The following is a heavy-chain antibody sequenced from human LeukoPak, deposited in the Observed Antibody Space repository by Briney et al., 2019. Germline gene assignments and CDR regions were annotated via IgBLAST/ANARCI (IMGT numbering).Heavy chain of an antibody. CDR3: ARDEGG. CDR2: INPNSSGT. Sequence: TSVTLSCNASGYTFTGYYMHWVRQPPGQGLELMGLINPNSSGTNYSQKSQGRVTMTRDTPISTAYMELSRLRSDDTAVYYCARDEGGWGQGTLVTVSS. CDR1: GYTFTGYY. V-gene: IGHV1-2*02. J-gene: IGHJ4*02.